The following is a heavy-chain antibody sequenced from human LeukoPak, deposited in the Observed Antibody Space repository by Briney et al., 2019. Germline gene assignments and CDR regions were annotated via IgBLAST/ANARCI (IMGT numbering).Heavy chain of an antibody. D-gene: IGHD6-19*01. CDR2: IYYSGST. CDR3: AREYSSGYRTPLSRLDY. Sequence: SETLSLTCTVSGGSISSSSYYWGWIRQPPGKGLEWIGSIYYSGSTYYNPSLKSRVTISVDTSKNQFSLKLSSVTAADTAVYYCAREYSSGYRTPLSRLDYWGQGTLVTVSS. CDR1: GGSISSSSYY. V-gene: IGHV4-39*07. J-gene: IGHJ4*02.